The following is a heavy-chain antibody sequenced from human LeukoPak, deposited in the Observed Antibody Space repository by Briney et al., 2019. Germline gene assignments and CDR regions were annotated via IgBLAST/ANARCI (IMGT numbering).Heavy chain of an antibody. J-gene: IGHJ4*02. D-gene: IGHD5-18*01. V-gene: IGHV3-9*01. CDR3: ANDLGWIQLNLG. CDR2: INWNSNNI. CDR1: GFTFDDYA. Sequence: GGSLRLSCAASGFTFDDYAMHWVRQAPGKGLEWVSGINWNSNNIDYADSVKGRFTISRDNGKNSLYLQMNSLRAEDTAVYYCANDLGWIQLNLGRGQGTLVTVSS.